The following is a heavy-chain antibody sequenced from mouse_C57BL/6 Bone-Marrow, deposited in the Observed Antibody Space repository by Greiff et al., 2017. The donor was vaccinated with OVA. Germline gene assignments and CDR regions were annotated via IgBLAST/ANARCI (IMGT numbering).Heavy chain of an antibody. CDR3: ARMRIYYGNPWYFDV. J-gene: IGHJ1*03. CDR1: GYTFTDYY. CDR2: IYPGSGNT. D-gene: IGHD2-1*01. Sequence: QVQLQQSGAELVRPGASVKLSCKASGYTFTDYYINWVKQRPGQGLEWIARIYPGSGNTYYNEKFKGKATLTAEKSSSTAYMQLSSLTSEDSAVYFCARMRIYYGNPWYFDVWGTGTTVTVSS. V-gene: IGHV1-76*01.